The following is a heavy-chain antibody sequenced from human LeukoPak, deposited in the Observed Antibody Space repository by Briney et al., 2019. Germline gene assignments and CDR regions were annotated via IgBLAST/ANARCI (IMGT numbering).Heavy chain of an antibody. Sequence: ASVKVSCKASGYTFTSYAMHWVRQAPGQRLEWMGWINAGNGNTKYSQKFQGRVTITRDTSASTAYMELSSLRSEDTAVYYCARFHRAKFPYYYYCGMDVWGQGTTVTVSS. CDR2: INAGNGNT. CDR3: ARFHRAKFPYYYYCGMDV. CDR1: GYTFTSYA. J-gene: IGHJ6*02. D-gene: IGHD2-21*01. V-gene: IGHV1-3*01.